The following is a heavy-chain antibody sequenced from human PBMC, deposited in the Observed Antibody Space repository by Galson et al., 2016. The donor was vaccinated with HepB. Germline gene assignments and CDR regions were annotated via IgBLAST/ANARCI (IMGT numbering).Heavy chain of an antibody. V-gene: IGHV3-53*01. D-gene: IGHD2-21*01. Sequence: SLRLSCAASGFPVSDNYMTWVRQAPGKGLECVAVIYLAGSTFYADSVRGRFTISRDDSANILYLQMTSLRAEDTAVYCCAGYLSRRGGIDYWGQGTLVAVSS. CDR1: GFPVSDNY. J-gene: IGHJ4*02. CDR2: IYLAGST. CDR3: AGYLSRRGGIDY.